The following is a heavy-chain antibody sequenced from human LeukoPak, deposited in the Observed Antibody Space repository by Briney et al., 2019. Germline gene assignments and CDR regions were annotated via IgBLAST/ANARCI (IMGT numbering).Heavy chain of an antibody. CDR2: INPNSGGT. V-gene: IGHV1-2*02. CDR1: GYTFTGYY. CDR3: AREMGFGDLLFDY. Sequence: ASVTVSCKASGYTFTGYYMHWVRQAPGQGLEWIGWINPNSGGTKFAQKFQGRVTMTRDTSISTAYMDLNRLTSDDTAVYYCAREMGFGDLLFDYWGQGNLVTGSS. J-gene: IGHJ4*02. D-gene: IGHD3-10*01.